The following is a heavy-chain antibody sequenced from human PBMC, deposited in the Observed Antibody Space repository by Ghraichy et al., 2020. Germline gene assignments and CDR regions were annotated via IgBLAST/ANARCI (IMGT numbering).Heavy chain of an antibody. CDR2: ISAYNGNT. V-gene: IGHV1-18*01. CDR3: ARKGFISSGWLRGRTGMDV. D-gene: IGHD6-19*01. Sequence: ASVKVSCKASGYTFTSYGISWVRQAPGQGLEWMGWISAYNGNTNYAQKLQGRVTMTTDTSTSTAYMELRSLRSDDTAVYYCARKGFISSGWLRGRTGMDVWGQGTTVTVSS. J-gene: IGHJ6*02. CDR1: GYTFTSYG.